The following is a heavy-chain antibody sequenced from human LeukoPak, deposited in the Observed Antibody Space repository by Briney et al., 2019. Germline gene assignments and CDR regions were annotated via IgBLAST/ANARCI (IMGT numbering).Heavy chain of an antibody. V-gene: IGHV3-7*01. Sequence: EGSLRLSCVVSGFTFNRCWMNWVRQAPGKGLEWVAHINPDGRDTYYVDSVKGRFTISRDNAQNSMYLQMNSLRVEDTAVYYCTSWGDTTAEYFQRWGQGTLVTVSS. J-gene: IGHJ1*01. CDR2: INPDGRDT. D-gene: IGHD2-21*02. CDR3: TSWGDTTAEYFQR. CDR1: GFTFNRCW.